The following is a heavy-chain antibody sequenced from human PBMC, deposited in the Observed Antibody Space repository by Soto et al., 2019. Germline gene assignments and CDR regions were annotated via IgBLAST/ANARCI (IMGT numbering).Heavy chain of an antibody. D-gene: IGHD3-10*01. V-gene: IGHV1-69*02. Sequence: QVQLVQSGPEVQKPGSSVKVSCTASGGTLTSYTINWVRQAPGQGLEWMGRIIPLVEMANYAQKFQGRITITANTSTRAPYMELSSLRSEDTAVYYCARGDTSFDIWGRGTLITVSS. J-gene: IGHJ2*01. CDR1: GGTLTSYT. CDR3: ARGDTSFDI. CDR2: IIPLVEMA.